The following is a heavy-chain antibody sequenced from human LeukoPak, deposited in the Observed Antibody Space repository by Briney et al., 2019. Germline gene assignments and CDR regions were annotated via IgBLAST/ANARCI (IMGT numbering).Heavy chain of an antibody. J-gene: IGHJ4*02. CDR1: GFTFSAYG. Sequence: GGSLRLPCAASGFTFSAYGMSWVRQAPGKGLEWVSHISDTVRDTWYANSVKGRFIISRDNSRDTVYLQMSSLRPEDTALSFCAKDNYGGIFASWGQGTLVTVSS. V-gene: IGHV3-23*01. CDR2: ISDTVRDT. CDR3: AKDNYGGIFAS. D-gene: IGHD4-17*01.